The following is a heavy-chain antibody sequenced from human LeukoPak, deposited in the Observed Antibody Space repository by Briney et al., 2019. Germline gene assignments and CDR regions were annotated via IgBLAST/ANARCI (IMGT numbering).Heavy chain of an antibody. CDR3: ARWLGYCSGGSCYSSKYYFDY. Sequence: GESLRISCKGSGYSFTSYWIGWVRQMPGKGLEWMGIIYPGDSDTRYSPSFQGQVTISADKSISTAYLQWSSLKASDTAMYYCARWLGYCSGGSCYSSKYYFDYRGQGTLVTVSS. D-gene: IGHD2-15*01. CDR1: GYSFTSYW. V-gene: IGHV5-51*01. J-gene: IGHJ4*02. CDR2: IYPGDSDT.